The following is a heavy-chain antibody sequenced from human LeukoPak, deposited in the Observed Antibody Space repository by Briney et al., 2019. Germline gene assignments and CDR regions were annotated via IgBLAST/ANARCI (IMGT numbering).Heavy chain of an antibody. V-gene: IGHV3-48*03. Sequence: SGGSLRLSCAASGFTFSSYEMNWVRQAPGKGPEWVSYISSSGSTIYYADSVKGRFTISRDNAKNSLYLQMNSLRAEDTAVYYCAREPVLLWFGELLGTLGAFDIWGQGTMVTVSS. CDR1: GFTFSSYE. CDR3: AREPVLLWFGELLGTLGAFDI. J-gene: IGHJ3*02. CDR2: ISSSGSTI. D-gene: IGHD3-10*01.